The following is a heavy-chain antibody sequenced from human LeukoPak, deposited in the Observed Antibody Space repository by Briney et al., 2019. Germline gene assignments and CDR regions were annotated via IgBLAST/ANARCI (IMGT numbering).Heavy chain of an antibody. CDR3: ARGGIAARPGNDAFDI. Sequence: PGGSLRLSCAASVFTFSSYSMNWVRQAPGKGLEWVSSISSSSSYIYYADSVKGRFTISRDNAKNSLYLQMNRLRAEDTAVYYCARGGIAARPGNDAFDIWGQGTMVTVSS. D-gene: IGHD6-6*01. V-gene: IGHV3-21*01. CDR2: ISSSSSYI. J-gene: IGHJ3*02. CDR1: VFTFSSYS.